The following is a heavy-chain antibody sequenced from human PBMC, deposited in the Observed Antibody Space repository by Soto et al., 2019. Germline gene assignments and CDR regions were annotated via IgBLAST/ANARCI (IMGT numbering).Heavy chain of an antibody. V-gene: IGHV4-31*03. CDR1: GGSISSGGYY. J-gene: IGHJ5*02. CDR3: ARGVSGVVVVPAPFDP. Sequence: PSETLSLTCTVSGGSISSGGYYWSWIRQHPGKGLEWIGYIYYSGSTYYNPSLKSRVTISVDTSKNQFSLKLSSVTAADTAVYYCARGVSGVVVVPAPFDPWGQGTLVTVSS. CDR2: IYYSGST. D-gene: IGHD2-2*01.